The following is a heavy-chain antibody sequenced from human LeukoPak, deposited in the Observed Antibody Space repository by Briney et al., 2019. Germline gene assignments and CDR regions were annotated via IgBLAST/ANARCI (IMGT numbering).Heavy chain of an antibody. CDR2: IYSGGST. CDR1: GFTVSSNY. D-gene: IGHD6-19*01. J-gene: IGHJ4*02. CDR3: ARDHSSGSTGY. Sequence: GSLRLSCAASGFTVSSNYMSWVRQAPGKGLEWVSVIYSGGSTYYADSVKGRFTISRDNSKNTLYLQMNSLRAEDTAVYYCARDHSSGSTGYWGQGTLVTVSS. V-gene: IGHV3-66*01.